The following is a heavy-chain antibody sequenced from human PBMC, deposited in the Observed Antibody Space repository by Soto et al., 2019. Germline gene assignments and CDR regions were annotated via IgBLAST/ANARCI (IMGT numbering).Heavy chain of an antibody. Sequence: PSETLSLPCAVSGGPITRGGYSWSWIRQPPGKGLEWIGYIYHSGGTYYNPSLKSRVTLSIDRTKKQFSLKLKSVTAADTAVYFCARTMTTSGWFDPWCQGTLVTVSS. D-gene: IGHD4-17*01. V-gene: IGHV4-30-2*01. J-gene: IGHJ5*02. CDR2: IYHSGGT. CDR3: ARTMTTSGWFDP. CDR1: GGPITRGGYS.